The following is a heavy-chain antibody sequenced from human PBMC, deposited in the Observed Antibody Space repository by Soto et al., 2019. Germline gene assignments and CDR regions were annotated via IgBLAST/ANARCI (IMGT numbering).Heavy chain of an antibody. CDR1: GGTFSSYA. V-gene: IGHV1-69*01. J-gene: IGHJ5*02. CDR2: IIPIFGTA. D-gene: IGHD2-2*01. CDR3: ASHYCSSTSCYRWFDP. Sequence: QVQLVQSGAEVKKPGSSVKVSCKASGGTFSSYAISWVRQAPGQGLEWMGGIIPIFGTANYAQKFQGRVTITADESTITAYMELSSLRSEDTAVYYCASHYCSSTSCYRWFDPWGQGTLVTVSS.